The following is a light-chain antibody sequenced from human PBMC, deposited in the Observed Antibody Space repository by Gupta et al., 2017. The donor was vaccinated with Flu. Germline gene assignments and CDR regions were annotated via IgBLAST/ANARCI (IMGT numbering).Light chain of an antibody. CDR2: EDN. CDR3: YSTDSSTNHPV. V-gene: IGLV3-10*01. CDR1: ALPKKY. Sequence: SYELPQPPSVSVSPGQTARITCSGDALPKKYAYWYQQKSGQAPVLLIYEDNKRPSEIPERFSGSRSGTRATLTVSGAQGDDEADYFCYSTDSSTNHPVFGRGTKLTDL. J-gene: IGLJ2*01.